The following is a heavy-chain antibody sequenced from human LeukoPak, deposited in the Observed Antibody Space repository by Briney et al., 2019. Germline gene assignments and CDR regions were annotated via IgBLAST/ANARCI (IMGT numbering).Heavy chain of an antibody. CDR2: FDPEDGET. V-gene: IGHV1-24*01. D-gene: IGHD3-3*01. J-gene: IGHJ5*02. CDR1: GYTLTELS. CDR3: ATSAPTIFGVVITNWFDP. Sequence: ASVKVSCKVSGYTLTELSMHWVRQAPGKGLEWMGGFDPEDGETIYAQKFQGRVTMTEDTSTDTAYMELSSPRSEDTAVYYCATSAPTIFGVVITNWFDPWGQGTLVTVSS.